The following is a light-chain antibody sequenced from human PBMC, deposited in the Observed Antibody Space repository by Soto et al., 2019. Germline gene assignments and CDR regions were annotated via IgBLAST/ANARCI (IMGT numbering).Light chain of an antibody. Sequence: EIVLTQSPATLSLSPGERATLSCRASQSILTSLAWYQQKPGQAPRLLIYDAFNRATGIPARFSGSGSGTDFTLTISSLEPEDFAVYYCQQRRNWPLTFGQGTKVEIK. J-gene: IGKJ1*01. CDR1: QSILTS. CDR3: QQRRNWPLT. V-gene: IGKV3-11*01. CDR2: DAF.